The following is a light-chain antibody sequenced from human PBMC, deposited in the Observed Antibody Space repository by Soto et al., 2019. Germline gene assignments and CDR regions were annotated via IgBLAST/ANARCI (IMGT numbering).Light chain of an antibody. CDR3: QSYDSTLSGYV. Sequence: QSVLTQPPSVSGAPGQRVTISCTGSSSNIGAGYDVHWYQQLPGTAPKLLIYANSNRPSGVPDRFSGSKSGTSASLAITGLQAEDEVDYYCQSYDSTLSGYVFGTGTKVTVL. CDR2: ANS. V-gene: IGLV1-40*01. CDR1: SSNIGAGYD. J-gene: IGLJ1*01.